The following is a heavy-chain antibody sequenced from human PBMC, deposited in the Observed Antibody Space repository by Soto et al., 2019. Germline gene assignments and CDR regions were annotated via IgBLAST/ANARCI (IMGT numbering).Heavy chain of an antibody. J-gene: IGHJ5*01. D-gene: IGHD5-12*01. CDR3: ARDSESSYDIGVWFDS. V-gene: IGHV4-31*03. CDR2: IYYSGST. CDR1: GGSISSGGYY. Sequence: SETLSLTCTVSGGSISSGGYYWSWIRQHPGKGPEWIGYIYYSGSTYYNPSLKSRVTISVDTSKNQFSLKLSSVTAADTAVYYCARDSESSYDIGVWFDSSGQGTLVIVSS.